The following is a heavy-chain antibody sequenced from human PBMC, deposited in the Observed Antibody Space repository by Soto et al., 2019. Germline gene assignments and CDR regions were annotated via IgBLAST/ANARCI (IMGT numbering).Heavy chain of an antibody. Sequence: GGSLRLSCAASGFTFSSYAMSWVRQAPGKGLEWVSAISGSGGSTYYADSVKGRFTISRDNSKNTLYLQMNSLRAEDTAVYYCAKESSSSWYLAGGYYYGMDVWGQGTTVTVSS. V-gene: IGHV3-23*01. CDR1: GFTFSSYA. CDR2: ISGSGGST. D-gene: IGHD6-13*01. J-gene: IGHJ6*02. CDR3: AKESSSSWYLAGGYYYGMDV.